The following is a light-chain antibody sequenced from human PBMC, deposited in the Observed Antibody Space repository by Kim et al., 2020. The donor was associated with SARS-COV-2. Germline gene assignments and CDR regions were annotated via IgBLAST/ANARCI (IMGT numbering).Light chain of an antibody. Sequence: ACVGDRVTSTGRASQGISRYLGWYQQKPGKAPKLLIYAASTLQSGVPSRLSGSGSGTEFTLTISSLQPEDFATCYCQRRDSYPLRFGGGTKVDMK. CDR1: QGISRY. CDR2: AAS. V-gene: IGKV1-9*01. J-gene: IGKJ4*02. CDR3: QRRDSYPLR.